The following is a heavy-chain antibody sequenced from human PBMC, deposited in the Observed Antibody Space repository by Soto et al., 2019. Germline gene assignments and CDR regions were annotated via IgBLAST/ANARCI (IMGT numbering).Heavy chain of an antibody. CDR3: AHSPRPPGYSTSAYDY. V-gene: IGHV4-4*02. CDR2: TYHSGFT. CDR1: GGSITSSNW. D-gene: IGHD6-25*01. J-gene: IGHJ4*02. Sequence: PSETLSLTCAVSGGSITSSNWWTWVRQPPGKGLEWIGETYHSGFTNYNPSLKSRVSISVDTSKNQVVLTMANMDPVDTATYYCAHSPRPPGYSTSAYDYWGQGALVTVSS.